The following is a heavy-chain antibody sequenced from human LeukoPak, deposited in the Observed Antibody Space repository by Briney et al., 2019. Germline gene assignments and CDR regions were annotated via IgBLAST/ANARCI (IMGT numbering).Heavy chain of an antibody. CDR3: AKAYYDFWSGYYSYYGMDV. CDR1: GYTFTSYY. V-gene: IGHV1-46*01. J-gene: IGHJ6*02. D-gene: IGHD3-3*01. CDR2: INPSGGST. Sequence: ASVKVSCKASGYTFTSYYMHWVRQAPGQGLEWMGIINPSGGSTSYAQKFQGRVTMTRDTSTSTVYMELSSLRSEDTAVYYCAKAYYDFWSGYYSYYGMDVWGQGTTVTVSS.